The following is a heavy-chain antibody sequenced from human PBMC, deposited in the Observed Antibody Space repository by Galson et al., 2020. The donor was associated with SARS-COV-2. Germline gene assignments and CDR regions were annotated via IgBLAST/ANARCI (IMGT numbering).Heavy chain of an antibody. D-gene: IGHD2-15*01. CDR2: IFSNDEK. V-gene: IGHV2-26*01. CDR3: ARIRVVVAATTYYYYGMDV. J-gene: IGHJ6*02. Sequence: KMSGPTLVKPTETLTLTCTVSGFSLSNARMGVSWIRQPPGKALEWLAHIFSNDEKSYSTSLKSKPTISKDTSKSQVVLTMTNMDPVDTATYYCARIRVVVAATTYYYYGMDVWGQGTTVTVSS. CDR1: GFSLSNARMG.